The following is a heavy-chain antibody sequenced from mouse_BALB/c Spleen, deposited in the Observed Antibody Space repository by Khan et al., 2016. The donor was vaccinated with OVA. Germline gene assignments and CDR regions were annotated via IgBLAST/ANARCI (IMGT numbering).Heavy chain of an antibody. CDR1: GYTFTNAG. CDR2: INTHSGVP. D-gene: IGHD2-14*01. CDR3: ARGGAAYYRNDGGAMDY. J-gene: IGHJ4*01. Sequence: QIQLVQSGPELKKPGETVRISCKASGYTFTNAGMQWVQKMPGKGLKWIGWINTHSGVPKYAEDFKGRFAFSLDTSASTVSLQITNLKNEDTATDFGARGGAAYYRNDGGAMDYWGQGTSVTVSS. V-gene: IGHV9-4*02.